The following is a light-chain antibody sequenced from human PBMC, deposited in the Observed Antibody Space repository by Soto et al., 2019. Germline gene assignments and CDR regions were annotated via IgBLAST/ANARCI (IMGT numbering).Light chain of an antibody. V-gene: IGKV3-15*01. CDR3: QQYDSSPRT. CDR2: GTS. CDR1: QSISSN. Sequence: IVMTHSPATLSVSPWERATLSFSSSQSISSNLAWYQQKPGQAPRLLIYGTSTRATGIPARFSGSGSGTEFTLTISSLQSEDFAVYYCQQYDSSPRTFGQGTKVDIK. J-gene: IGKJ1*01.